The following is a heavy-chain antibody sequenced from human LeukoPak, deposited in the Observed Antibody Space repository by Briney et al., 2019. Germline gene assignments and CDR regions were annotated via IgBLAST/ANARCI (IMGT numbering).Heavy chain of an antibody. J-gene: IGHJ4*02. CDR1: GYSINNYW. D-gene: IGHD5-12*01. V-gene: IGHV5-51*01. CDR3: ARHTSGFYY. Sequence: GESLKISCKGSGYSINNYWIGWVRQMPGKGLEWMGIIYPADSDIRYSPSFQGQVTISADKSISTAYLQWSSLKASDTAMYYCARHTSGFYYWGQGTLVTVSS. CDR2: IYPADSDI.